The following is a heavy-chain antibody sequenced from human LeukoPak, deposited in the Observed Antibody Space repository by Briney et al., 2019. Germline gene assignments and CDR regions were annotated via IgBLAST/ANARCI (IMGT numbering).Heavy chain of an antibody. J-gene: IGHJ6*04. CDR2: ISGSGGST. D-gene: IGHD4-17*01. Sequence: GGSLRLSCAASGFTFSSYAMSWVRQAPGKGLEWVSAISGSGGSTYYADSVKGRFTISRDNSKNTLYLQMNSLRAEDTAVYYCAKNSQTRSTGTQYYYGMDVWGKGTTVTVSS. CDR3: AKNSQTRSTGTQYYYGMDV. V-gene: IGHV3-23*01. CDR1: GFTFSSYA.